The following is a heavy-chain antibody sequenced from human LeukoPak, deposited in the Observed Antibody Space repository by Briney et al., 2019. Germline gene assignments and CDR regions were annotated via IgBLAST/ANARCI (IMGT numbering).Heavy chain of an antibody. D-gene: IGHD6-13*01. CDR3: AKWSSSSWYDY. V-gene: IGHV3-23*01. J-gene: IGHJ4*02. CDR1: AFTFSSYA. CDR2: ISGGGDST. Sequence: GGSLRLSCAASAFTFSSYAMSWVRQAPGKGLEWVSAISGGGDSTYYADSVKGRFTISRDNSKNTLYLQMNSLRAEDMAIYYCAKWSSSSWYDYWGQGTLVTVS.